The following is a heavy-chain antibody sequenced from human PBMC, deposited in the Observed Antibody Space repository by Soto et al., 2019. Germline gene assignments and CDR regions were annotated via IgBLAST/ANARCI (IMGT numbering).Heavy chain of an antibody. CDR2: IYSGGST. V-gene: IGHV3-66*01. CDR3: ARASDIVVVPAAIFDY. D-gene: IGHD2-2*01. Sequence: GGSLRLSCAASGFTVSSNYMSWVRQAPGKGLEWVSVIYSGGSTYYADSVKGRFTISRDNSKNTLYLQMNSLRAEDTAVYYCARASDIVVVPAAIFDYWGQGTLVTVSS. CDR1: GFTVSSNY. J-gene: IGHJ4*02.